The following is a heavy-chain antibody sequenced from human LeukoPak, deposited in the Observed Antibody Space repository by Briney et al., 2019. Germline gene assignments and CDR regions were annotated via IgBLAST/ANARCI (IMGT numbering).Heavy chain of an antibody. CDR3: AELGITMIGGV. J-gene: IGHJ6*04. Sequence: GGSLRLSCAASGFTFRNYAMSWVRQAPGKGLEWVSDISGSGGSTYYADSVKGRFTISRDNAKNSLYLQMNSLRAEDTAVYYCAELGITMIGGVWGKGTTVTISS. D-gene: IGHD3-10*02. V-gene: IGHV3-23*01. CDR1: GFTFRNYA. CDR2: ISGSGGST.